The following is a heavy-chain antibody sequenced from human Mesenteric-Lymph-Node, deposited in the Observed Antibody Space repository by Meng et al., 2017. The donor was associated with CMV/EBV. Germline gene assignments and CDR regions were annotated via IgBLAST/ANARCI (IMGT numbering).Heavy chain of an antibody. D-gene: IGHD2-2*01. J-gene: IGHJ6*02. CDR1: GFTFDEYV. CDR2: ISWNSGSI. CDR3: AKDRDCTSNSCPNYDMDV. Sequence: SLKISCVASGFTFDEYVMHWVRQAPGKGLEWVSGISWNSGSIGYADSVKGRFTISRDNAKNSLYLQMNSLRVEDTALYFCAKDRDCTSNSCPNYDMDVWGQGTTVTVSS. V-gene: IGHV3-9*01.